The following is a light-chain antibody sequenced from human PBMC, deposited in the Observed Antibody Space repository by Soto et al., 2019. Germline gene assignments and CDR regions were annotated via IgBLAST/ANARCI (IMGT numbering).Light chain of an antibody. CDR1: QSVSNY. V-gene: IGKV3-11*01. CDR2: DAS. J-gene: IGKJ4*01. CDR3: QQPSDLLLI. Sequence: IVLTQSPATLSLSPGERATLSCRASQSVSNYLAWYHQRPGQAPRLLIYDASNRATGIPARFSGSGSVTDFTLTISSLEPEDVAVYYCQQPSDLLLIFVGGTQVEIK.